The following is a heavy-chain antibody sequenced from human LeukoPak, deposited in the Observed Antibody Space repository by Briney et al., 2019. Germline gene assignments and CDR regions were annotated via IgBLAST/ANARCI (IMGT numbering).Heavy chain of an antibody. CDR3: ARRAGQYYYYYYYMDV. J-gene: IGHJ6*03. V-gene: IGHV4-39*01. Sequence: SETLSLTCTVSGGSISSSSYYWGWIRQPPGKGLEWIGSIYYSGSTYYNPSLKSRVTISVDTSKNQFSLKLSSVTAADTAVYYCARRAGQYYYYYYYMDVWGQGILVTVSS. CDR2: IYYSGST. CDR1: GGSISSSSYY. D-gene: IGHD3-10*01.